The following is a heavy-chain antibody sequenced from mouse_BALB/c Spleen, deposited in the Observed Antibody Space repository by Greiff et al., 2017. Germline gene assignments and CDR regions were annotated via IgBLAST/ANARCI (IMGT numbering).Heavy chain of an antibody. CDR1: GYSFTSYW. CDR2: IYPGNSDT. J-gene: IGHJ4*01. CDR3: TRSYYYGRGYAMDY. Sequence: EVMLVESGTVLARPGASVKMSCKASGYSFTSYWMHWVKQRPGQGLEWIGAIYPGNSDTSYNQKFKGKAKLTAVTSASTAYMELSSLTNEDSAVYYCTRSYYYGRGYAMDYWGQGTSVTVSS. D-gene: IGHD1-1*01. V-gene: IGHV1-5*01.